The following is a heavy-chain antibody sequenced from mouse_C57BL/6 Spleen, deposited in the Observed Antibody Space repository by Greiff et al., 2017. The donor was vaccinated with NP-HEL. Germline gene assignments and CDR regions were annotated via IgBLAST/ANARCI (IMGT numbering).Heavy chain of an antibody. J-gene: IGHJ3*01. CDR2: INPSSGYT. CDR1: GYTFTSYT. Sequence: VQRVESGAELARPGASVKMSCKASGYTFTSYTMHWVKQRPGQGLEWIGYINPSSGYTKYNQKFKDKATLTANKSSSTAYMQLSSLTSEDSAVYYCAGWELSTMVTAYWGQGTLVTVSA. V-gene: IGHV1-4*01. D-gene: IGHD2-2*01. CDR3: AGWELSTMVTAY.